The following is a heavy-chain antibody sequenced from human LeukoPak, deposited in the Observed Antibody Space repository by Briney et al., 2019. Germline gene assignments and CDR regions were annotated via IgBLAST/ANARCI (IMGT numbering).Heavy chain of an antibody. D-gene: IGHD6-13*01. Sequence: GGSLRLSCAASGFTFSNYGMHWVRQAPGKGLEWVAFISYDGSKKYFADSVKGRFTISRDNSKNTLYLQMHSLRAEDTAVYYCAKDNVAAAGRYFDYWGQGTLVTVSS. J-gene: IGHJ4*02. V-gene: IGHV3-30*18. CDR1: GFTFSNYG. CDR2: ISYDGSKK. CDR3: AKDNVAAAGRYFDY.